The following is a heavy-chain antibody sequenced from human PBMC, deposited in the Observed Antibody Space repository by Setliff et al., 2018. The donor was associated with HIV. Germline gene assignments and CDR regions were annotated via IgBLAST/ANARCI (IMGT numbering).Heavy chain of an antibody. CDR2: IIPIYGTA. J-gene: IGHJ4*02. CDR3: ARHPREETQRNYKFDS. V-gene: IGHV1-69*13. Sequence: GASVKVSCKASGGAFSTFAFNWVRQAPGQGLEWMGGIIPIYGTANYAQKFQGRVTITADESTTTAYMELSSLRSEDTAMYYCARHPREETQRNYKFDSWGQGTLVTVSS. CDR1: GGAFSTFA. D-gene: IGHD1-7*01.